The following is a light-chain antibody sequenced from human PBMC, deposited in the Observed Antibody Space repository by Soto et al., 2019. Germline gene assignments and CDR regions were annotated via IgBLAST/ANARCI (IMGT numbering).Light chain of an antibody. CDR2: DAS. CDR1: QSVTTY. V-gene: IGKV3-11*01. J-gene: IGKJ5*01. Sequence: ETVLTQSPATLSLSPGESATLSCRASQSVTTYLAWYQQKPGQAPRLLIYDASVRATGIPARFSASGSGTDFTLPISSREHEDFAVYYCQQRSNWPPEITFGQGTRLEIK. CDR3: QQRSNWPPEIT.